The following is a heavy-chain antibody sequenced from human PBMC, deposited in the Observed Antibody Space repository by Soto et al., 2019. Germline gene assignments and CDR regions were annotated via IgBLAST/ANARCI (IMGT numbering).Heavy chain of an antibody. V-gene: IGHV3-64*01. Sequence: PGGSLRLSCAASGFTFSSYSMHWVRQAPGKGLEYVSAISSNGGSTYYANSVKGRFTISRDNSKNTLYLQMGSLRAEDMAVYYCARDRGDKLGYCRGGSCYGGAFDIWGQGTMLTVSS. CDR2: ISSNGGST. J-gene: IGHJ3*02. D-gene: IGHD2-15*01. CDR3: ARDRGDKLGYCRGGSCYGGAFDI. CDR1: GFTFSSYS.